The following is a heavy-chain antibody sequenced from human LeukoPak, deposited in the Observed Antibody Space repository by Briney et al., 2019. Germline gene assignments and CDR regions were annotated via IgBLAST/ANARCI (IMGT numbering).Heavy chain of an antibody. Sequence: GGSLRLSCAASGFTFSSYSMNWVRQAPGKGLEWVSSISSSSSYIYYADSVKGRFTISRDNAKNSLYLQTNSLRAEDTAVYYCARDRQWMGDYWGQGTLVTVSS. CDR3: ARDRQWMGDY. J-gene: IGHJ4*02. D-gene: IGHD2-2*03. CDR2: ISSSSSYI. CDR1: GFTFSSYS. V-gene: IGHV3-21*01.